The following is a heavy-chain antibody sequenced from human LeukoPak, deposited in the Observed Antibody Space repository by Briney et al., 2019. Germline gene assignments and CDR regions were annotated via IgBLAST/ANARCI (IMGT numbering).Heavy chain of an antibody. CDR1: GYTFTSYA. D-gene: IGHD6-13*01. J-gene: IGHJ6*03. V-gene: IGHV7-4-1*02. CDR2: INTNTGNP. CDR3: ARDGGYSSSWYFRDYYYYYYMDV. Sequence: GASVKVSCKASGYTFTSYAMNWVRQAPGQGLEWMGWINTNTGNPTYAQGFTGRFVFSLDTSVSTAYLQISSLKAEDTAVYYCARDGGYSSSWYFRDYYYYYYMDVWGKGTTVTVSS.